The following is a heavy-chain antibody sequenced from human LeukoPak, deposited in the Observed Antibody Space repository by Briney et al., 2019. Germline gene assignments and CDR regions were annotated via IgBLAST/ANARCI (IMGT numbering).Heavy chain of an antibody. CDR1: GFTFSSYA. CDR2: ISYDGSNK. CDR3: AKGGRDGYNLPFDY. J-gene: IGHJ4*02. D-gene: IGHD5-24*01. V-gene: IGHV3-30*04. Sequence: GRSLRLSCAASGFTFSSYAMHWVRQAPGKGLEWVAVISYDGSNKYYADSVKGRFTISRDNSKNTLYLQMNSLRAEDTAVYYCAKGGRDGYNLPFDYWGQGTLVTVSS.